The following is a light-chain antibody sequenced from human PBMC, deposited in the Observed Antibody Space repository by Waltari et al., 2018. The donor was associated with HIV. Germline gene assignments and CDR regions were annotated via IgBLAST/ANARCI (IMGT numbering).Light chain of an antibody. Sequence: DIQLTQSPSSLSASIGDRVTITCRASQRISTYLNWYQQKPGKAPHLLIFAASNLQSGVPSRFSGRGSGTEFTLTISSLQPEDFATYYCQHSYISPWTFGQGTKVEI. V-gene: IGKV1-39*01. CDR1: QRISTY. CDR3: QHSYISPWT. CDR2: AAS. J-gene: IGKJ1*01.